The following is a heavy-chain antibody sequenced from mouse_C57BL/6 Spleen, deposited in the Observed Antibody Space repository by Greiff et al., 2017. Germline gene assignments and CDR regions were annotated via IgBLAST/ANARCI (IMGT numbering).Heavy chain of an antibody. D-gene: IGHD1-1*01. CDR2: IYPGSGST. Sequence: VQLQQPGAELVKPGASVKMSCKASGYTFTSYWITWVKQRPGQGLEWIGDIYPGSGSTNYNEKFKSKATLTVDTSSSTAYMQLSSLTSEDSAVYYCARGGGSSYGEAMDYWGQGTSVTVSS. CDR3: ARGGGSSYGEAMDY. V-gene: IGHV1-55*01. J-gene: IGHJ4*01. CDR1: GYTFTSYW.